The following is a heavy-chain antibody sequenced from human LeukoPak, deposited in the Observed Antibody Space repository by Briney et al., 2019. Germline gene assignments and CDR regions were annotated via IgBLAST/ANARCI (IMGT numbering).Heavy chain of an antibody. CDR1: GGSISSYY. J-gene: IGHJ4*02. V-gene: IGHV4-59*08. CDR2: IYYSGST. Sequence: SETLSLTCTVSGGSISSYYWSWIRQPPGKGLEWIGYIYYSGSTNYNPSLKSRVTISVDTSKNQFSLKLSSVTAADTAVYYCARGKLVPGREDFDYWGQGTLVTVSS. CDR3: ARGKLVPGREDFDY. D-gene: IGHD6-13*01.